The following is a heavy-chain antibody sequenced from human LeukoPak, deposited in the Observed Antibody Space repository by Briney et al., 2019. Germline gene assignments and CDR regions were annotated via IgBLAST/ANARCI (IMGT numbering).Heavy chain of an antibody. CDR1: GFTFSSYE. J-gene: IGHJ4*02. CDR2: ISSSGSTI. D-gene: IGHD6-19*01. Sequence: GGSLGLSCAASGFTFSSYEMNWVRRAPGKGLEWVSYISSSGSTIYYADSVKGRFTISRDNAKNSLYLQMNSLRAEDTAVYYCARDYSSGWYYFDYWGQGTLVTVSS. V-gene: IGHV3-48*03. CDR3: ARDYSSGWYYFDY.